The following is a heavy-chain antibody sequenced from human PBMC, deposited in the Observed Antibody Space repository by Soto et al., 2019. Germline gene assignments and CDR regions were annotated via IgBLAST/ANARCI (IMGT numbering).Heavy chain of an antibody. D-gene: IGHD3-10*01. J-gene: IGHJ4*02. CDR1: GFALSAYW. CDR3: ARMSIGSYSFEL. Sequence: VHLVESGGSLVQPGGSLRLSCTASGFALSAYWMTWVRQTPGKRLEWVAYIRQDGGEKYYVDSVRGRFTISRDNAKNSLYLQTSSVRADDTAVYYCARMSIGSYSFELWGQGTQVTVSS. CDR2: IRQDGGEK. V-gene: IGHV3-7*05.